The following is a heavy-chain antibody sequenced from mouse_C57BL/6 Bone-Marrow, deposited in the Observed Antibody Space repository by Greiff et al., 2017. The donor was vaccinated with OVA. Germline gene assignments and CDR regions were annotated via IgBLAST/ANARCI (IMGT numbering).Heavy chain of an antibody. J-gene: IGHJ2*01. CDR2: ILPGSGST. CDR1: GYPFTGYW. Sequence: VKLVESGAELMKPGASVKLSCKATGYPFTGYWIEWVKQRPGHGLAWIVEILPGSGSTNYNEKFKGKATFTADTSSNTAYMQLSSLTTEDSAINYCAGGAFGYWGQGTTLTVSS. V-gene: IGHV1-9*01. CDR3: AGGAFGY.